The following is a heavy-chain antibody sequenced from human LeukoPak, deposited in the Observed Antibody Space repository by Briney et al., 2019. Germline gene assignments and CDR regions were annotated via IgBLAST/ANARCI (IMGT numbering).Heavy chain of an antibody. V-gene: IGHV1-8*01. D-gene: IGHD3-9*01. CDR2: MNPNSGNT. CDR3: ARMAYYDILTGYHPSVYYYYGMDV. J-gene: IGHJ6*02. CDR1: GYTFTSYD. Sequence: ASVKVSCKASGYTFTSYDINWVRQATGQGLEWMGWMNPNSGNTGYAQKFQGRVTMTRNTSISTAYMELSSLRSEDTAVYYCARMAYYDILTGYHPSVYYYYGMDVWGQGTTVTVSS.